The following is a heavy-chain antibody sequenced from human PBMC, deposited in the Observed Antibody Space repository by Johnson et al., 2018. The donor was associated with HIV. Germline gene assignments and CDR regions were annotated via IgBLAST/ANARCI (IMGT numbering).Heavy chain of an antibody. D-gene: IGHD1-26*01. CDR2: IFSAGGT. J-gene: IGHJ3*02. CDR3: ATAPGGSYFGYRAYAFDI. CDR1: GFTVNSNF. V-gene: IGHV3-66*03. Sequence: VQLVESGGGLIQPGGSLRLSCAASGFTVNSNFMSWVRQAPGKGLEWVSAIFSAGGTYYADSVKGRFTISRDNSKNTLYLQMSSLRAEDTAGYYCATAPGGSYFGYRAYAFDIWGQGTMVTVSS.